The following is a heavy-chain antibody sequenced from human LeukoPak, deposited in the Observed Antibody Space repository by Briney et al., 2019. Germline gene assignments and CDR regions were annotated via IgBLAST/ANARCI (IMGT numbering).Heavy chain of an antibody. V-gene: IGHV4-59*01. J-gene: IGHJ3*02. D-gene: IGHD6-19*01. CDR2: IYHNGDT. CDR1: GGSMTSYY. Sequence: PSETLSLTCTVSGGSMTSYYWTWIRQPPGKGLEWIGYIYHNGDTNYNPSLKSRVTISVDTSKNQFPLKLSSVTAADTAVYYCARVQRWLADAFDIWGQGTMVTVSS. CDR3: ARVQRWLADAFDI.